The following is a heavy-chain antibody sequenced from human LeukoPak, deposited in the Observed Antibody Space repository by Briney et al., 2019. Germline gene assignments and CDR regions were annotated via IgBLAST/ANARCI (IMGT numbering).Heavy chain of an antibody. CDR2: IRYDGTNT. CDR3: AKNRWVSVATPDS. D-gene: IGHD5-12*01. CDR1: GFSFSDYD. Sequence: GGSLRLSCAASGFSFSDYDMHWVRQAPGKGLEWVTFIRYDGTNTYADSVKGRFTISRDNSKNTVYLQMNSLRTEDTALYYCAKNRWVSVATPDSWGQGTLVTVSS. J-gene: IGHJ4*02. V-gene: IGHV3-30*02.